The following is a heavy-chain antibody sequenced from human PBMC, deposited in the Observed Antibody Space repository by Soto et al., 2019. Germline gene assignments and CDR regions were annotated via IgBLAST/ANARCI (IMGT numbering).Heavy chain of an antibody. V-gene: IGHV1-24*01. CDR3: ATKGRWYVGYYYYGMDV. CDR1: GYTFTSYY. D-gene: IGHD6-13*01. J-gene: IGHJ6*02. CDR2: FDPEDGET. Sequence: ASVKVSCKASGYTFTSYYMHWVRQAPGKGLEWMGGFDPEDGETIYAQKFQGRVTMTEDTSTDTAYMELSSLRSEDTAVYYCATKGRWYVGYYYYGMDVWGQGTTVTV.